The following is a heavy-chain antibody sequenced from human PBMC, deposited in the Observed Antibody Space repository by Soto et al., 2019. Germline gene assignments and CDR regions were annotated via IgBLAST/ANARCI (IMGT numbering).Heavy chain of an antibody. D-gene: IGHD3-10*01. CDR3: AGEEAVRIERWFDP. J-gene: IGHJ5*02. Sequence: TLSLTCTVSGGSVSSHGYYWNWIRQHPGRGLEWIGFISYNGNTHYNPSLKNRVTISVDTSENQFSLTLSSVTAADTAVYYCAGEEAVRIERWFDPWGQGTLVTVSS. V-gene: IGHV4-31*03. CDR2: ISYNGNT. CDR1: GGSVSSHGYY.